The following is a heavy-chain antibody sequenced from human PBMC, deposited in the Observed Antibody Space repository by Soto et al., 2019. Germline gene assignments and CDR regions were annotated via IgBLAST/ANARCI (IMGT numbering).Heavy chain of an antibody. D-gene: IGHD6-19*01. V-gene: IGHV3-23*01. CDR2: ISASGGST. J-gene: IGHJ4*02. CDR1: GFTFSSYA. Sequence: EVQLLVSGGGLVQPGGSLRLSCAASGFTFSSYAMSWVRQAPGKGLEWVSAISASGGSTYYADSVKGRFTISRDNSKNTLYLQMNSLRAEDTAVYYCAKYSSGWYYPFDYWGQGTLVTVSS. CDR3: AKYSSGWYYPFDY.